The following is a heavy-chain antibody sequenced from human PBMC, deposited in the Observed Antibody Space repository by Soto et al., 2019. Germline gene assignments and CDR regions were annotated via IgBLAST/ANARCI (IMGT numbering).Heavy chain of an antibody. CDR3: ARGRYCLTGRCFPNWFDS. D-gene: IGHD2-15*01. V-gene: IGHV4-30-4*01. CDR1: GDSISTVDYF. J-gene: IGHJ5*01. CDR2: IYKSATT. Sequence: SETLSLTCSVSGDSISTVDYFWAWIRQPPGQALEYIGYIYKSATTYYNPSFEGRVAISLDTSKSHFSLNVTSVTAADAAVYFCARGRYCLTGRCFPNWFDSWGQGTLVTVSS.